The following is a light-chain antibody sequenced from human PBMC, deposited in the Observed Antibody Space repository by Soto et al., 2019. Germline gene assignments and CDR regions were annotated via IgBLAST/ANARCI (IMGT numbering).Light chain of an antibody. CDR2: DVS. V-gene: IGLV2-14*01. Sequence: QSALTQPASVSGSPGQSITISCTGTISDVGGYNYVSWYQQHPGKAPNLMIYDVSNRPSGVSNRFSGSKSGNTASLTISGLQAEDEADYYCNSYTASNTLVVFGGGTQLTVL. CDR3: NSYTASNTLVV. CDR1: ISDVGGYNY. J-gene: IGLJ2*01.